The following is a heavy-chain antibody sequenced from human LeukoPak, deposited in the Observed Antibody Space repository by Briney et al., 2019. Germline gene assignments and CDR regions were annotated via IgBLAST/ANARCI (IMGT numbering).Heavy chain of an antibody. Sequence: PGGSLRLSCAASGFTFSNAWMSWVRQAPGKGLEWVGRIKSKTDGGTTDYAAPVKGRFTISRDDSKNTLYLQMNSLKTEDTAVYYCTTEEQLYGVSNWFDPWGQGTLVTVSS. J-gene: IGHJ5*02. CDR2: IKSKTDGGTT. D-gene: IGHD6-13*01. CDR3: TTEEQLYGVSNWFDP. V-gene: IGHV3-15*01. CDR1: GFTFSNAW.